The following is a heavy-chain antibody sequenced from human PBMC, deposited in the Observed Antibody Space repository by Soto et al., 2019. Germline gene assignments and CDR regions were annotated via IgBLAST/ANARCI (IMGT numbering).Heavy chain of an antibody. CDR1: GGSFSSYA. D-gene: IGHD3-16*01. J-gene: IGHJ4*02. V-gene: IGHV1-69*01. Sequence: VKVSCKAPGGSFSSYALSWVRQAPGQGLEWMGGIIPIFGTANYAQKFQGRVTITADESTSTAYMELSSLRSEDTAVYFCARDRDGGGFPSGPDFAYWGQGTLVTVSS. CDR2: IIPIFGTA. CDR3: ARDRDGGGFPSGPDFAY.